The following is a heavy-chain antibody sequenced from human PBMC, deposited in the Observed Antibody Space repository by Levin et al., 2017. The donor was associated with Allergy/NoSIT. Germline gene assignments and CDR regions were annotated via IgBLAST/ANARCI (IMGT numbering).Heavy chain of an antibody. CDR3: ATGSSYADVGFGELKSDYYYYGMDV. Sequence: GESLKISCQGSGYNFTSHWIAWVRQMPGKGLEWMGIIYVGDSDDRYSPSFHGQVTISVDKSINTAYMQWSSPKAEDSAIDYCATGSSYADVGFGELKSDYYYYGMDVWGQGTTVAVSS. V-gene: IGHV5-51*01. CDR1: GYNFTSHW. D-gene: IGHD3-10*01. CDR2: IYVGDSDD. J-gene: IGHJ6*02.